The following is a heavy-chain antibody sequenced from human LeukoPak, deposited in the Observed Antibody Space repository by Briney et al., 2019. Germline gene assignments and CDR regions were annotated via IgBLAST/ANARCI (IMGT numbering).Heavy chain of an antibody. J-gene: IGHJ4*02. V-gene: IGHV4-39*01. CDR3: ASMPSGSSAWYYFDK. CDR1: GGTISSSSDY. D-gene: IGHD6-19*01. Sequence: SETLSLTCTVSGGTISSSSDYWRWIRQPPGKGLEWIGSIYYSGNTYYNPSLKSRVTISVDTSKKQSALKLSSVTAPDTAGYYCASMPSGSSAWYYFDKWGQGTLVTVSS. CDR2: IYYSGNT.